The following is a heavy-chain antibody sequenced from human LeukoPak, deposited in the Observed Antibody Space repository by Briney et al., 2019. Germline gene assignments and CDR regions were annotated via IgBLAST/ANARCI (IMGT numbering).Heavy chain of an antibody. CDR2: VYYSGST. CDR3: ARRNRYFYDSTAHWYFDL. D-gene: IGHD3-22*01. V-gene: IGHV4-39*01. J-gene: IGHJ2*01. CDR1: GGSISSSSYY. Sequence: PSETLSLTCTVSGGSISSSSYYWAWIRQPPGKGLEWIGSVYYSGSTYFNPSLKSRVTISVDTSKNPFSLKLTSVTAADTAVYYCARRNRYFYDSTAHWYFDLWGRGTLVTVSS.